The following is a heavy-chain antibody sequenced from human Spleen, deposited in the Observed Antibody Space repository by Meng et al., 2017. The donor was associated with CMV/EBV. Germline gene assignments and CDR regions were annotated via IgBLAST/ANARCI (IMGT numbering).Heavy chain of an antibody. CDR3: VREGGGY. CDR2: MSSSGST. V-gene: IGHV4-61*02. Sequence: LPDSGPGLVKPSQTLSLPCTCSCGSINSGRDYWSWIRQPAGKGLEWIGRMSSSGSTNYNPSLKSRVTISADTSKNQFSLKLNSVTAADTAVYYCVREGGGYWGQGTLVTVSS. D-gene: IGHD3-16*01. CDR1: CGSINSGRDY. J-gene: IGHJ4*02.